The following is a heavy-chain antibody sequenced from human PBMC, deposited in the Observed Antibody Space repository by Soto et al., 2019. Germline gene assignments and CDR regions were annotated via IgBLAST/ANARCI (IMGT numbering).Heavy chain of an antibody. Sequence: SETLSLTCTVSGGSVSSGDYYWSWIRQPPGKGLEWIGYIYYSGSTNYNPSLKSRVSISLDTSKNQFSLRLTSVTAADTAVYYCARIPVDTYMINWFDPWGQGALVTVS. CDR2: IYYSGST. CDR3: ARIPVDTYMINWFDP. D-gene: IGHD5-18*01. V-gene: IGHV4-61*08. J-gene: IGHJ5*02. CDR1: GGSVSSGDYY.